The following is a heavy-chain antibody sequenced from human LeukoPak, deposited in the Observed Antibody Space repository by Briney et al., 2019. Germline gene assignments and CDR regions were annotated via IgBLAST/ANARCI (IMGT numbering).Heavy chain of an antibody. CDR1: GFTVSSNY. CDR3: ARGGPDYYDSSGLFYY. D-gene: IGHD3-22*01. CDR2: IYSGGST. V-gene: IGHV3-66*01. Sequence: GGSLRLSCAASGFTVSSNYMSWVRQAPGKGLEWVSVIYSGGSTYYADSVKGRFTISRDSSKNTLYLQMNSLRAEDTAVYYCARGGPDYYDSSGLFYYWGQGTLVTVSS. J-gene: IGHJ4*02.